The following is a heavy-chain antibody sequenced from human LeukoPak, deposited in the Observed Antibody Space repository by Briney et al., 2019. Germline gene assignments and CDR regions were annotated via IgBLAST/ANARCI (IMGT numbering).Heavy chain of an antibody. Sequence: ASVKVSCKASGYTFTSYAMHWVRQAPGQRLEWMGWINAGNGNTKYSQKLQGRVTMTTDTSTSTAYMELRSLRSDDTAVYYCARAMDDSPTDYWGQGTLVTVSS. CDR2: INAGNGNT. D-gene: IGHD2-15*01. J-gene: IGHJ4*02. CDR1: GYTFTSYA. V-gene: IGHV1-3*01. CDR3: ARAMDDSPTDY.